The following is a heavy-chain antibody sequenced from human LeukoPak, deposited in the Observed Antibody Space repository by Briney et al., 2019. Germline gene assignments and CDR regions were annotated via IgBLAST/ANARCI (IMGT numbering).Heavy chain of an antibody. CDR1: GFTVSSNY. CDR2: IYSGGST. V-gene: IGHV3-66*01. J-gene: IGHJ4*02. D-gene: IGHD3-22*01. Sequence: GGSLRLSCAASGFTVSSNYMSWVRQAPGKGLEWVSVIYSGGSTYYADSVKGRFTISRDNSKNTLYLQMNSLRAEDTAAYYCASGCYYYDSSGYSVWGQGTLVTVSS. CDR3: ASGCYYYDSSGYSV.